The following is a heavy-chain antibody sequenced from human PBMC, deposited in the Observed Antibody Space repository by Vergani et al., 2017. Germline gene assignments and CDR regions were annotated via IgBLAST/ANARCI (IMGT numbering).Heavy chain of an antibody. D-gene: IGHD2-15*01. J-gene: IGHJ6*03. V-gene: IGHV4-59*01. CDR2: IYYSGST. CDR1: GGSISSYY. Sequence: QVQLQESGPGLVKPSETLSLTCTVSGGSISSYYWSWIRQPPGKGLEWIGYIYYSGSTNYNPSLKSRVTISVDTSKNQFSLKLSSVTAADTAVYYWARSQHGVVVAATRAYYYYYMDVWGKGTTVTVSS. CDR3: ARSQHGVVVAATRAYYYYYMDV.